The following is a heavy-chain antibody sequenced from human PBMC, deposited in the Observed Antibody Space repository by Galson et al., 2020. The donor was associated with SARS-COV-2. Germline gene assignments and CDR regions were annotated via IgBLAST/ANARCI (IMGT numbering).Heavy chain of an antibody. Sequence: ASVKVSCKASGYTFTGYYMHWVRQAPGQGLEWMGWINPNSGGTNYAQKFQGRVTMTRDTSISTAYMELSRLRSDDTAVYYCASARVYYGSRSYYTVDYWGQGTLVTVSS. D-gene: IGHD3-10*01. CDR1: GYTFTGYY. CDR2: INPNSGGT. J-gene: IGHJ4*02. CDR3: ASARVYYGSRSYYTVDY. V-gene: IGHV1-2*02.